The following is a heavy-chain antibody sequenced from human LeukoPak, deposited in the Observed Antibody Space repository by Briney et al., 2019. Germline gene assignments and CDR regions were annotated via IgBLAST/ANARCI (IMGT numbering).Heavy chain of an antibody. Sequence: PGGSLRLSCAASGFTFSSYAMSWVRQSPGKGLEWVSSISDSGGSTYYADSVKGRFTISRDNAQNALYLQMNSLRAEDTAVYYCAREEGFEFDYWGQGTLVTVSS. V-gene: IGHV3-23*01. D-gene: IGHD3-10*01. CDR1: GFTFSSYA. CDR3: AREEGFEFDY. J-gene: IGHJ4*02. CDR2: ISDSGGST.